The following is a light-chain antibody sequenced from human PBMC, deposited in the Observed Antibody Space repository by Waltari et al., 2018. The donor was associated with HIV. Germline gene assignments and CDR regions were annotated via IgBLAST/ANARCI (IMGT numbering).Light chain of an antibody. Sequence: EIVLTQSPVTLSLSPGESATLSCRASQSVSSYLAWYQQKPGQAPRLLIYDASHRATGIPASFSGSGSGTDFTLTISSLEPEDFAVYYCRQRKDWPITFGQGTRLEIK. CDR3: RQRKDWPIT. V-gene: IGKV3-11*01. CDR1: QSVSSY. J-gene: IGKJ5*01. CDR2: DAS.